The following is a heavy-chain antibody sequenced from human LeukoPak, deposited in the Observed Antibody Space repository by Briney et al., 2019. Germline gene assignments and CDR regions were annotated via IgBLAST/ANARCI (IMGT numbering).Heavy chain of an antibody. V-gene: IGHV1-69*04. D-gene: IGHD6-6*01. J-gene: IGHJ4*02. CDR3: ARVSGGHGSSSVLDY. CDR1: GDTFGTFG. CDR2: IIPFVGRA. Sequence: SVRVSCKASGDTFGTFGVDWVRQAPGHGLEWIGRIIPFVGRATYAQSLQDRLSITADKSTTTAYLELSSLRSGDTATYYCARVSGGHGSSSVLDYWGQGSLITVSS.